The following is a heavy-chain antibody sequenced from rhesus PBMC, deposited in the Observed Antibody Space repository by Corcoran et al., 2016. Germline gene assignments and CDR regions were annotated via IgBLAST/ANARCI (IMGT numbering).Heavy chain of an antibody. CDR2: VDPEDGEA. D-gene: IGHD3-28*01. V-gene: IGHV1-111*02. J-gene: IGHJ6*01. CDR1: GYTFTDYY. CDR3: ATRPNYYDSGYDYGLDS. Sequence: EVQLVQSGAEVKKPGASVKISCKASGYTFTDYYLHWVRQAPGKGLEGMGRVDPEDGEADYAQKFQDRVTITADTSTDTAYMELSSLRSEDTAMYYCATRPNYYDSGYDYGLDSWGQGVVVTVSS.